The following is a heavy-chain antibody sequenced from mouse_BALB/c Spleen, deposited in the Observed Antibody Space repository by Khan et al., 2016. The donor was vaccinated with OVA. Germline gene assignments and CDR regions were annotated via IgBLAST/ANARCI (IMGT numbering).Heavy chain of an antibody. CDR3: ARWGRRAMDY. V-gene: IGHV9-3-1*01. CDR2: IYINTGEP. D-gene: IGHD3-3*01. J-gene: IGHJ4*01. Sequence: QIQLVQSGPDLKKPGETVKISCKASGYIFTNYGINWVKQAPGKGLKWMGWIYINTGEPTYVDDFKGRFAFSLETSASTAYLQINNHKNENTATYCCARWGRRAMDYWGQGTSVTVSS. CDR1: GYIFTNYG.